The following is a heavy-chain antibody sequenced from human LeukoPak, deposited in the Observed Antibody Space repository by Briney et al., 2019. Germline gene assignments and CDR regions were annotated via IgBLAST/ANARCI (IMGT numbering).Heavy chain of an antibody. D-gene: IGHD3-9*01. Sequence: GGSLRLSCAASGFTFSSHWMHWVRQAPGKGLVWVSRINSDGSSTSYADSVKGRFTISRDNAKNTLYLQMNRLRAEDTAVYYCASLESYDILTGYADYWGQGTLVTVSS. CDR2: INSDGSST. V-gene: IGHV3-74*01. CDR1: GFTFSSHW. J-gene: IGHJ4*02. CDR3: ASLESYDILTGYADY.